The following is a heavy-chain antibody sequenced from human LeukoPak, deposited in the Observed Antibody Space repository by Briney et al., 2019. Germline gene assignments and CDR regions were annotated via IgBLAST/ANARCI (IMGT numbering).Heavy chain of an antibody. CDR3: ATLRGASTAVFDS. CDR2: IYLSGNT. CDR1: GASISTYS. V-gene: IGHV4-4*09. Sequence: SGTLSLTCTVSGASISTYSWSWIRQPPGKGLEWIGYIYLSGNTDIHPSLKSRVTISVDTSKNQFSLKLSSVTAADTALYYCATLRGASTAVFDSWGQGALVTVSS. D-gene: IGHD2-21*02. J-gene: IGHJ4*02.